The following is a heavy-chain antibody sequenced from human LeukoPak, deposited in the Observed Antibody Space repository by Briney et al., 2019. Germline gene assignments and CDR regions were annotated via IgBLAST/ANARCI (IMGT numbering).Heavy chain of an antibody. J-gene: IGHJ4*02. CDR2: IIPIFDTA. CDR1: GGTFSSYS. Sequence: ASVKVSCKASGGTFSSYSISWVRQAPGQGLEWMGGIIPIFDTADYAQKFQGRVTITADESTSTAYMELSRLRSDDTAVYYCARASRVVYSGSYFYMYWGQGTLVTVSS. D-gene: IGHD1-26*01. CDR3: ARASRVVYSGSYFYMY. V-gene: IGHV1-69*13.